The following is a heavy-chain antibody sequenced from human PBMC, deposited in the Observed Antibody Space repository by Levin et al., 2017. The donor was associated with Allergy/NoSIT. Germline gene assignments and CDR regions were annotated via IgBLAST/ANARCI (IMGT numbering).Heavy chain of an antibody. V-gene: IGHV4-31*03. J-gene: IGHJ6*02. CDR3: ARDECAWFGECYGMDD. D-gene: IGHD3-10*01. CDR1: GDSITRGDNY. CDR2: ISYSGHA. Sequence: SQTLSLTCTVSGDSITRGDNYWSWIRQYPGKGLEWIGFISYSGHAHYNPSLKSRLSMSLDTAKNQFSLSLTSVTVADTAVYYCARDECAWFGECYGMDDWGQGTTVIVSS.